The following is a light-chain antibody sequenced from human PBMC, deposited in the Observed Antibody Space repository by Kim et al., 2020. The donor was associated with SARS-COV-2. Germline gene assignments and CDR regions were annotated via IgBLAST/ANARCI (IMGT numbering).Light chain of an antibody. CDR2: AAS. CDR1: QSVRSN. V-gene: IGKV3-15*01. Sequence: IVMTQSPATLSVSPGERATLSCRASQSVRSNLAWYQQKPSQAPRLIIYAASTRATGIPARFSGSGSGTEFTLTISSLQSEDFAVYYCQQYTNWPPEYTFGQGTKLEI. CDR3: QQYTNWPPEYT. J-gene: IGKJ2*01.